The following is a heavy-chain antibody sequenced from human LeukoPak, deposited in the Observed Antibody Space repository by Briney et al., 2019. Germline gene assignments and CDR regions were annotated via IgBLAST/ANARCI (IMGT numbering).Heavy chain of an antibody. D-gene: IGHD2-2*01. V-gene: IGHV4-59*01. Sequence: SETLSLTCTVSGGSMSSYYWSWIRQPPGKGLEWIGYIYYSGSTSYNPSLKSRVTISVDTSKNQFSLKLSSVTAADTAVYYCARTLPSTKLQVLYYYGMDVWGQGTTVTVSS. CDR3: ARTLPSTKLQVLYYYGMDV. CDR2: IYYSGST. J-gene: IGHJ6*02. CDR1: GGSMSSYY.